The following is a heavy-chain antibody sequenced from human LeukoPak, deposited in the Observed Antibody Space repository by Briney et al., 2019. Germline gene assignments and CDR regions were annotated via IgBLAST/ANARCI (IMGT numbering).Heavy chain of an antibody. Sequence: ASVKVSCKASGYTFTGYYMHWVRQAPGQGLEWMGWINPNSGGTNYAQKFQGRVTMTRDTSISTAYMELSRLRSDDTAVYYCAREGAAAGTQGWFDPWGQGTLATVSS. CDR3: AREGAAAGTQGWFDP. V-gene: IGHV1-2*02. CDR1: GYTFTGYY. D-gene: IGHD6-13*01. CDR2: INPNSGGT. J-gene: IGHJ5*02.